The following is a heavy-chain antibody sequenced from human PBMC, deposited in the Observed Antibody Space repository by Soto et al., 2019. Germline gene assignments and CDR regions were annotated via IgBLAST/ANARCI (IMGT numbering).Heavy chain of an antibody. Sequence: PSETLSLTCSASGAALNSGNYYWSWIRQVPGKGLEWIGHIYVTGAVDYSPSLRDRITISQDTSERQFSLNLRLVTAADTAVYYCARLRIATNNYKWFDHWGQGTLVTVSS. V-gene: IGHV4-31*03. J-gene: IGHJ5*02. CDR2: IYVTGAV. CDR3: ARLRIATNNYKWFDH. D-gene: IGHD2-21*01. CDR1: GAALNSGNYY.